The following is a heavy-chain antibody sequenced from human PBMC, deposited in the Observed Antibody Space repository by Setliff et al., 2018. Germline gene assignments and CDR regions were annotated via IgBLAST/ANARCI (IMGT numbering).Heavy chain of an antibody. J-gene: IGHJ4*02. Sequence: SVKISCTGYGFSFGDYAINWVRQAPGKGLEWVGFIRNKRHGGTAEYAASVEGRFTISRDDFKSIAWLQMNSLNADDTAVYYCTRAEGGWSSHSDYWGEGTLVTVSS. CDR1: GFSFGDYA. CDR3: TRAEGGWSSHSDY. CDR2: IRNKRHGGTA. D-gene: IGHD3-3*01. V-gene: IGHV3-49*04.